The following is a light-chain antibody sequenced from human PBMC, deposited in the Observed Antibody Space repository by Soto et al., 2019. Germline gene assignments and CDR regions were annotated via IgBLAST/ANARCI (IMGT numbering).Light chain of an antibody. V-gene: IGKV1-5*03. CDR2: TAS. Sequence: DIQMTQSPSTLSASVGDTVTITCRASQTINNWLAWYQQKPGKVPNLLIHTASNLESGVSSRFNGSGSGTDFTLTVSSLQPDDSASYYCQQYNTYPLTFGGGTKVDIK. CDR3: QQYNTYPLT. CDR1: QTINNW. J-gene: IGKJ4*01.